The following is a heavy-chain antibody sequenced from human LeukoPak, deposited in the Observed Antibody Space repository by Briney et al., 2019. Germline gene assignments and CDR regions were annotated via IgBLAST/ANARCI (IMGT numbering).Heavy chain of an antibody. CDR2: IYHSGST. D-gene: IGHD3-16*01. J-gene: IGHJ5*02. Sequence: PSETLSLTCTVSGGSISSGGYYWSWIRQPPGKGLEWIGYIYHSGSTYYNPSLKSRVTISVDRSKNQFSLKLSSVTAADTAVYYCARHLDYVWGSYDPWGQGTLVTVSS. CDR1: GGSISSGGYY. V-gene: IGHV4-30-2*01. CDR3: ARHLDYVWGSYDP.